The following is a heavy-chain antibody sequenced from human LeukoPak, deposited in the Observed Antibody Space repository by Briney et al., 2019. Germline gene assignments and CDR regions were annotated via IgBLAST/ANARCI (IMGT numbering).Heavy chain of an antibody. V-gene: IGHV1-2*02. CDR1: GYTFTSYH. Sequence: ASVKVSCKASGYTFTSYHMHWVRQAPGQGLEWMGWINPNSGGTNYAQEFQGRVTMTRDTSISTAYMELSRLRSDDTAVFYCARGGSIVGATGTDFDYWGQGTLVTVSS. D-gene: IGHD1-26*01. J-gene: IGHJ4*02. CDR2: INPNSGGT. CDR3: ARGGSIVGATGTDFDY.